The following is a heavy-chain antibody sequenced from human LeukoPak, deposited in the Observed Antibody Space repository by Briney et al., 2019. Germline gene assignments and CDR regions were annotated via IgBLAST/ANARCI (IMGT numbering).Heavy chain of an antibody. CDR3: ARVSGSYFDY. Sequence: SETRSLTCAVSGGSISSSDWWSWVRQPPGKGLEWLGQIYYSGSTNYNPSLKSRVTISVDKSKNQFSLKLSSVTAADTAVYYCARVSGSYFDYWGQGTLVTVSS. V-gene: IGHV4-4*02. CDR2: IYYSGST. J-gene: IGHJ4*02. CDR1: GGSISSSDW. D-gene: IGHD1-26*01.